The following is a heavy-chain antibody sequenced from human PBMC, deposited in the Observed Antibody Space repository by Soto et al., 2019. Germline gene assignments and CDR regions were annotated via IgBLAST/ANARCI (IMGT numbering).Heavy chain of an antibody. V-gene: IGHV4-61*01. Sequence: SETLSLTCSVSGGSVSNRTYYWSWIRQPPGKILEWSGYVYYSGTTNYNPSLKSRVTISVDLSKNQFSLRLSSVTTADTALYYCARTTAVPNTLRSRYFFDYWGQGTLVTVSS. D-gene: IGHD4-17*01. CDR2: VYYSGTT. CDR3: ARTTAVPNTLRSRYFFDY. J-gene: IGHJ4*02. CDR1: GGSVSNRTYY.